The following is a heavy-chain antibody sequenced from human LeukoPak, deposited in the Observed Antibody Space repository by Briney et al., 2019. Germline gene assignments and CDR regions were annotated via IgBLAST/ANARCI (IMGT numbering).Heavy chain of an antibody. CDR3: ARGRRDDFWSGYHTGYFDY. Sequence: ASVKVSCKASGYTFTSYDINWVRQATGQGLEWMGWMNPNSGNTGYAQKFQGRVTITRNTSISTAYMELSSLRSEDTAVYYCARGRRDDFWSGYHTGYFDYWGGGTLVTAAS. V-gene: IGHV1-8*03. D-gene: IGHD3-3*01. CDR1: GYTFTSYD. J-gene: IGHJ4*02. CDR2: MNPNSGNT.